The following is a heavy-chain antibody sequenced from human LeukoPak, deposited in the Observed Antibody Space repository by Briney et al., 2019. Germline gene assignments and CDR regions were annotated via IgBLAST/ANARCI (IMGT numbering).Heavy chain of an antibody. CDR2: GYHIGST. CDR3: ARLKGYSSGWYPSYYFDY. Sequence: SETLSLTCTVSGYSISSGYYWGWIRQPPGKGLEWIGSGYHIGSTYFNPSLRSRVTILIDIFKNQFSLKMSSVTAADTAIYYCARLKGYSSGWYPSYYFDYWGQGTLVTVSS. D-gene: IGHD6-19*01. J-gene: IGHJ4*02. V-gene: IGHV4-38-2*02. CDR1: GYSISSGYY.